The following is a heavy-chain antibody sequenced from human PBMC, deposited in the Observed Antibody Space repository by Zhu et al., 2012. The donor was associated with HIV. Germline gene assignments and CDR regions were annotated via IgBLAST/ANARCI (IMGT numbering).Heavy chain of an antibody. CDR3: AGHPGLHYGSGRPTENYYYYGMDV. V-gene: IGHV4-34*01. D-gene: IGHD3-10*01. J-gene: IGHJ6*02. CDR1: GGSFSDDY. CDR2: INHGGST. Sequence: QVQLQQWGAGLLKPSETLSLTCAVYGGSFSDDYWSWIRRPPGKGLEWIGEINHGGSTNYNPSLKSRVTMSVDTSKNQFSLKLRSVTAADAAVYYCAGHPGLHYGSGRPTENYYYYGMDVWGQGTTVTVSS.